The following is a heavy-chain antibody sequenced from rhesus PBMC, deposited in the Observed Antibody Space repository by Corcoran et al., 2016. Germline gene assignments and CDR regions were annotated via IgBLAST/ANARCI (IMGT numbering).Heavy chain of an antibody. J-gene: IGHJ4*01. D-gene: IGHD1-26*01. CDR1: GGSINDYY. CDR3: ARNMAIGTNYVFYYDY. V-gene: IGHV4-165*02. Sequence: QVQLQESGPGLVKPSETLSLTCAVSGGSINDYYWNWIRPPPGKGLEWIGYIGGSTGNTPSTPSLRSLVTISTDTSNNQFSLKLTSVTAADTAVYYCARNMAIGTNYVFYYDYWGQGVLVTVSS. CDR2: IGGSTGNT.